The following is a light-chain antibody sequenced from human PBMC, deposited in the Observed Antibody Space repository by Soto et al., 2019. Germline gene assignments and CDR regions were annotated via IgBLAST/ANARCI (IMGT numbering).Light chain of an antibody. V-gene: IGLV1-40*01. J-gene: IGLJ2*01. Sequence: QSVLTQPPSVSGAPGQSVTISCTGSSSNIGAGYDVHWYQQLPGTAPKLLIYGNNNRPSGVHDRFSGSKSGTSASLAITGLQAEDEADYYCQSYDSSLSGVVFGGGTKLTVL. CDR3: QSYDSSLSGVV. CDR1: SSNIGAGYD. CDR2: GNN.